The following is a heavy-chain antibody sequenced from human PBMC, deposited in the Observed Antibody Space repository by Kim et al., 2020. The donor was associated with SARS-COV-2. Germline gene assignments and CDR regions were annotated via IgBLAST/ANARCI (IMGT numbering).Heavy chain of an antibody. D-gene: IGHD3-16*01. CDR3: ARGLGFYRDNSHKGNGMDV. J-gene: IGHJ6*02. Sequence: GGSLRLSCAASGFTLSSYGMNWVRQAPGRGLEWVSSISSSSGYIYYAGSVKGRYTISRDNARNSLYLQMNSLRAEDTAVYYCARGLGFYRDNSHKGNGMDVWGQGTTVTVSS. CDR1: GFTLSSYG. CDR2: ISSSSGYI. V-gene: IGHV3-21*01.